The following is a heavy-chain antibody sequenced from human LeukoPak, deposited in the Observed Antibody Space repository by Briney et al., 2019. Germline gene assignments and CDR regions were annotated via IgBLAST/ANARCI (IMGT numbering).Heavy chain of an antibody. CDR1: GFTFSGYG. D-gene: IGHD3-3*01. V-gene: IGHV3-30*02. CDR3: AKLLLEWSDDAFDI. J-gene: IGHJ3*02. Sequence: GGSLRLSCATSGFTFSGYGMHWVRQAPGKGLEWVTVIWSDGSNKYYADSVKGRFTISRDNSKNTLYLQMNSLRAEDTAVYYCAKLLLEWSDDAFDIWGQGTMVTVSS. CDR2: IWSDGSNK.